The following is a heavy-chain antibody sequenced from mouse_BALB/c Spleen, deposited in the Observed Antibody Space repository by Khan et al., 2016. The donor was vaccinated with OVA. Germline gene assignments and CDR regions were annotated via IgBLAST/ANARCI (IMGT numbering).Heavy chain of an antibody. Sequence: EVELVESGGDLVKPRGSLKLSCAASGFTFSSYSMSWVRQTPDKRLEWVATISSGGDYTYYPDRVKGRFTISRDNAKNTLYLQMSSLKSEDTAMYYCASHLTGSFAYWGQGTLVTVSA. D-gene: IGHD4-1*01. CDR3: ASHLTGSFAY. V-gene: IGHV5-6*01. CDR2: ISSGGDYT. CDR1: GFTFSSYS. J-gene: IGHJ3*01.